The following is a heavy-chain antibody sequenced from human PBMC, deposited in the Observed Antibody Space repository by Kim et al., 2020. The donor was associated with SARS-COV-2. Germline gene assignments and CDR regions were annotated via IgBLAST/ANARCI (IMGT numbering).Heavy chain of an antibody. V-gene: IGHV1-69*13. CDR2: IIPIFGTA. D-gene: IGHD4-17*01. CDR3: ARVGDYGGNSGDY. Sequence: SVKVSCKASGGTFSSYAISWVRRAPGQGLEWMGGIIPIFGTANYAQKFQGRVTITADESTSTAYMELSSLRSEDTAVYYCARVGDYGGNSGDYWGQGTLVTVSS. J-gene: IGHJ4*02. CDR1: GGTFSSYA.